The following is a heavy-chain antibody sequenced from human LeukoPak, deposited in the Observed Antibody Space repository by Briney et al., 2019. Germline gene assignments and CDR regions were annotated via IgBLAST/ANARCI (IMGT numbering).Heavy chain of an antibody. J-gene: IGHJ4*02. CDR3: ARQTGSGLFILP. CDR1: GGSISSSSDY. V-gene: IGHV4-39*01. CDR2: IYYHENT. Sequence: SETLSLTCTVSGGSISSSSDYWGWIRQAPGNGLEWIGSIYYHENTYYNASLKSQVSISIDTSKNRFSLKLTSVTTADTAVYYCARQTGSGLFILPGGQGTLVTVSS. D-gene: IGHD3/OR15-3a*01.